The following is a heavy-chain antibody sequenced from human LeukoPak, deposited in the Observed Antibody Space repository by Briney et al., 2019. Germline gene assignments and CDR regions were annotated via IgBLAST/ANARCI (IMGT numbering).Heavy chain of an antibody. CDR3: ARMYSSSWYYLGY. V-gene: IGHV3-30*03. J-gene: IGHJ4*02. D-gene: IGHD6-13*01. CDR2: ISYAGSNK. CDR1: GFTFSSYG. Sequence: GGSLRLSCAASGFTFSSYGMHWVRQAPGKGLEWVAVISYAGSNKYYADSVKGRFAISRDNSKNTLYLQMNSLRAEDTAVYYCARMYSSSWYYLGYCGQGTLVTVSS.